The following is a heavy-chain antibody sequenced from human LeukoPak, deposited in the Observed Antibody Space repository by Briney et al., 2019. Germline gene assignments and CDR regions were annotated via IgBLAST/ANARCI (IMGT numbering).Heavy chain of an antibody. CDR3: ARDQLVMVRGVINEADAFDI. Sequence: ASVKVSCKASGYTFTSYGISWVRQAPGQGLEWMGWISAYNGNTNYAQKLQGRVTMTTDTSTSTAYMELRSLRSDDTAVYYCARDQLVMVRGVINEADAFDIWGQGTMVTVSS. CDR2: ISAYNGNT. J-gene: IGHJ3*02. D-gene: IGHD3-10*01. CDR1: GYTFTSYG. V-gene: IGHV1-18*01.